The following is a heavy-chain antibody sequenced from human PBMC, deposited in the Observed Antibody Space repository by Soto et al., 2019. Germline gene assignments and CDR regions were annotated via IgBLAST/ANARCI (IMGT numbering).Heavy chain of an antibody. CDR2: IYYSGST. J-gene: IGHJ6*02. CDR3: ARGGDSSGPNLKWYYYYGMDV. D-gene: IGHD3-22*01. Sequence: SETLSLTCTVSGGSISSYYWSWIRQPPGKGLEWIGYIYYSGSTNYNPSLKSRVTISVDTSKNQFSLKLSSVTAADTAVYYCARGGDSSGPNLKWYYYYGMDVWGQGTTVTVSS. V-gene: IGHV4-59*01. CDR1: GGSISSYY.